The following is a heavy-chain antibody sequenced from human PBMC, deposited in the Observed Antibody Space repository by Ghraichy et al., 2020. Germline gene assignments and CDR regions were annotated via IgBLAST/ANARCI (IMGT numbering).Heavy chain of an antibody. J-gene: IGHJ6*02. CDR3: ARIFWSGYSGMDV. CDR1: GFTFRTYS. D-gene: IGHD3-3*01. V-gene: IGHV3-30-3*01. Sequence: GGSLRLSCAASGFTFRTYSMHWVSQAPGKGLEWVAVISHDGNFNYYADSVKGRFTISRDNSKNTLYLQMNSLRPEDTALYYCARIFWSGYSGMDVWGQGTTVTVSS. CDR2: ISHDGNFN.